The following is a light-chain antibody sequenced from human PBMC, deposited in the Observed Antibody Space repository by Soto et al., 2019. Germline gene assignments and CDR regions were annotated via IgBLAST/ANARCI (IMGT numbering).Light chain of an antibody. V-gene: IGKV1-5*01. CDR2: DAS. Sequence: DIQMTQSPSTLSASVGDNVTNTCRASQTISGWLAWYQQRPGKAPNLLIFDASTLESGVPSRFSGSGSGTTFTLTISSLQSDDFATYYCLQYNGYYRTFGQGTKVDI. CDR1: QTISGW. CDR3: LQYNGYYRT. J-gene: IGKJ1*01.